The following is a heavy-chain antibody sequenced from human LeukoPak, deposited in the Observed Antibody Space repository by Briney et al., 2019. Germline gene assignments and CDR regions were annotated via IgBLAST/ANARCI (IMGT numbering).Heavy chain of an antibody. Sequence: SETLSLTCTVTGGTISSGGYYWSWIRQHPGKGLEWIGYIYYSGSTYYNPSLKSRVTISVDTSKNQFSLKLSSVTAADTAVYYCAREAAMGTNWGQGTLVTVSS. CDR1: GGTISSGGYY. D-gene: IGHD5-18*01. J-gene: IGHJ4*02. CDR3: AREAAMGTN. V-gene: IGHV4-31*03. CDR2: IYYSGST.